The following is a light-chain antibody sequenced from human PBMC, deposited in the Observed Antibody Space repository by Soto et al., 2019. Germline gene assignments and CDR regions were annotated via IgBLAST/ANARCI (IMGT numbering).Light chain of an antibody. CDR1: QGVSSY. CDR3: QQRSNWPPWT. Sequence: ILVTKAAAALSLSPGERATLSGRASQGVSSYLAWYPQKPGQAPRLLIYDASTWATGIPARFSGSGSGTDFTLPISSLEPEDFAVYYCQQRSNWPPWTFGQGTKVDIK. J-gene: IGKJ1*01. V-gene: IGKV3-11*01. CDR2: DAS.